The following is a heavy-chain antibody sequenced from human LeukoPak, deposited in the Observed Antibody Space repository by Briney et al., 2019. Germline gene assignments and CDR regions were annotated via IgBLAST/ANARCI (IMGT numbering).Heavy chain of an antibody. D-gene: IGHD6-19*01. CDR3: ARGMSSGSRYGFDP. V-gene: IGHV3-48*01. CDR1: GFTLSSYT. CDR2: INESSGLI. Sequence: PGGSLRLSCAASGFTLSSYTMNWVRQAPGKGLEWISYINESSGLIYYADSVKGRFTISRDNAKNSLYLQMNSLRAEDTAVYYCARGMSSGSRYGFDPWGQGNLVTVSS. J-gene: IGHJ5*02.